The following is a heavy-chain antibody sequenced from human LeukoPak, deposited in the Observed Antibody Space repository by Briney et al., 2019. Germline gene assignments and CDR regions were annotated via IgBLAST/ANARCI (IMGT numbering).Heavy chain of an antibody. D-gene: IGHD3-3*01. CDR2: IYHSGST. V-gene: IGHV4-38-2*02. Sequence: SETLSLTCAVSGYSISSGYYWGWIRQPPGKGLEWIGSIYHSGSTYYNPSLKSRVTISVDTSKNQFSLKPSSVTAADTAVYYCARDAHYDFWSGYYTGNMDVWGKGTTVTVSS. CDR1: GYSISSGYY. J-gene: IGHJ6*03. CDR3: ARDAHYDFWSGYYTGNMDV.